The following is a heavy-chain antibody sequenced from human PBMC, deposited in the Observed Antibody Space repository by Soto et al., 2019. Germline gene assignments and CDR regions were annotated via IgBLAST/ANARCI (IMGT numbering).Heavy chain of an antibody. CDR3: ARPRKGYDFAFDY. D-gene: IGHD3-3*01. Sequence: QLQLQESGPGLVKPSETLSLTCTVSGGSISSSSYYWGWIRQPPGKGLEWIGSIYYSGSNYYKPSLKTRVTISVDTSKNQFSLKLSSVTAADTAVYYCARPRKGYDFAFDYWGQGTLVTVSS. CDR2: IYYSGSN. CDR1: GGSISSSSYY. V-gene: IGHV4-39*01. J-gene: IGHJ4*02.